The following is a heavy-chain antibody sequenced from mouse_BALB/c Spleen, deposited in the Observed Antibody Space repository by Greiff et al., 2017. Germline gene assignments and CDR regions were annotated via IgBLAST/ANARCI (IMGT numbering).Heavy chain of an antibody. CDR3: ARGGWGTYYGNYEDAMDY. Sequence: QVQLKESGAELVRPGVSVKISCKGSGYTFTDYAMHWVKQSHAKSLEWIGVISTYYGDASYNQKFKGKATMTVDKSSSTAYMELARLTSEDSAIYYCARGGWGTYYGNYEDAMDYWGQGTSVTVSS. CDR1: GYTFTDYA. CDR2: ISTYYGDA. D-gene: IGHD2-10*01. V-gene: IGHV1S137*01. J-gene: IGHJ4*01.